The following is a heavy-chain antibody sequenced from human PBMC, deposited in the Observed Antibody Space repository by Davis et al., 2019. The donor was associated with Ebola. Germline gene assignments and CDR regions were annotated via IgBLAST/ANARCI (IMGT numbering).Heavy chain of an antibody. J-gene: IGHJ4*02. CDR2: IYPSDSYT. V-gene: IGHV5-10-1*01. CDR1: GYSFTSYW. CDR3: ARHDGLAGATGFDF. D-gene: IGHD1-26*01. Sequence: PGGSLRLSCKASGYSFTSYWISWVRQMPGKGLEWMGTIYPSDSYTNYRPSFQGHVTISADKSISTAYLQWSSLKASDTAMYYCARHDGLAGATGFDFWGQGTLVTFSS.